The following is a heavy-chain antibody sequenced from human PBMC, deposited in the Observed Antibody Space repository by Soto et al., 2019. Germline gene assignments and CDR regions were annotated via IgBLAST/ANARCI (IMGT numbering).Heavy chain of an antibody. CDR2: ISAYNGNT. Sequence: GASVKVSCKASGYTFTSYGISWVRQAPGQGLEWMGWISAYNGNTNYAQKLQGRVTMTTDTSTSTAYMELRSLRSDDTAVYYCARARRVDSSGYYYEDFDYWGQGTLVTVSS. D-gene: IGHD3-22*01. V-gene: IGHV1-18*01. CDR3: ARARRVDSSGYYYEDFDY. J-gene: IGHJ4*02. CDR1: GYTFTSYG.